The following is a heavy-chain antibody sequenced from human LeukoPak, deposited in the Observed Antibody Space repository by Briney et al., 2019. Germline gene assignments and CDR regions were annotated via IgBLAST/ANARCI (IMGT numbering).Heavy chain of an antibody. CDR2: MNPNSGKT. CDR3: ARGLSPSDY. Sequence: ASVKVSCKASGYSFTTHDIDWVRQAPGQGLEWMGWMNPNSGKTNFAQKFQGRVTMTRTTSISTAFMEVSSLRSEDTAVYYCARGLSPSDYWGQGTLVTVSS. J-gene: IGHJ4*02. V-gene: IGHV1-8*01. CDR1: GYSFTTHD.